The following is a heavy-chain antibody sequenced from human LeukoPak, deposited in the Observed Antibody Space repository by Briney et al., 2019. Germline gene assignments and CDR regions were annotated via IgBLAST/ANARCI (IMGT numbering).Heavy chain of an antibody. CDR1: GGSISSSSYY. D-gene: IGHD1-26*01. J-gene: IGHJ4*02. CDR2: IYYSGST. Sequence: SETLSLTCTVSGGSISSSSYYWGWIRQPPGKGLEWIGSIYYSGSTYYNPSLKSRVTISVDTSKNQFSLKLSSVTAADTAAYYCARRSYYQYYFDYWGQGTLVTVSS. CDR3: ARRSYYQYYFDY. V-gene: IGHV4-39*01.